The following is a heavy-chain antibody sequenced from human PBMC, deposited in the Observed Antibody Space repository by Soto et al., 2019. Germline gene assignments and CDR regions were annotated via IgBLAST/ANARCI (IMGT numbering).Heavy chain of an antibody. CDR1: GFTFSSYI. CDR2: ISTSSSTI. J-gene: IGHJ4*02. D-gene: IGHD3-16*01. V-gene: IGHV3-48*01. Sequence: GGSLRLSCAASGFTFSSYIMNWVRQAPGKGLEWVSYISTSSSTIYYADSVKGRFTISRDNAKNSLYLQMNSLRAEDTAVYYCARDLWGVGVPGRWGQGTLVTVSS. CDR3: ARDLWGVGVPGR.